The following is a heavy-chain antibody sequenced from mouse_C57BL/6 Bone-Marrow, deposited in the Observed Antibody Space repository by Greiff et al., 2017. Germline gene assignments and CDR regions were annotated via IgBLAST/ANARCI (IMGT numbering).Heavy chain of an antibody. V-gene: IGHV6-3*01. CDR1: GFTFSNYW. J-gene: IGHJ2*01. Sequence: EVKLEESGGGLVQPGGSMKLSCVASGFTFSNYWMNWVRQSPEKGLEWVAQIRLKSDNYATHYAESVKGRFTISRDDSKSSVYLQMNNLRAEDTGIYYCTGPWLLEGFDYWGQGTTLTVSS. D-gene: IGHD2-3*01. CDR2: IRLKSDNYAT. CDR3: TGPWLLEGFDY.